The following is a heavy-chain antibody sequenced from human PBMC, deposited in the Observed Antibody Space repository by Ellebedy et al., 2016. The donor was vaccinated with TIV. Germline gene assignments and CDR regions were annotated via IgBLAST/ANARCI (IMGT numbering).Heavy chain of an antibody. V-gene: IGHV4-30-4*01. CDR1: GGSISSGDYY. CDR2: IYYSGST. CDR3: ARGYNNCGGDCYPLY. D-gene: IGHD2-21*02. J-gene: IGHJ4*02. Sequence: SETLSLTXTVSGGSISSGDYYWSWIRQPPGKGLEWIGYIYYSGSTYYNPSLKSRVTISVDTSKNQFSLKLSSVTAADTAVYYCARGYNNCGGDCYPLYWGQGTLVTVSS.